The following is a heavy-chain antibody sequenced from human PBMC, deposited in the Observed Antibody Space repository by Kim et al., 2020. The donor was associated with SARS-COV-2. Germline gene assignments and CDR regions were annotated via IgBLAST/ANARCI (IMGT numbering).Heavy chain of an antibody. Sequence: SETLSLTCTVSGGSISSYYWSWIRQPPGKGLEWIGYIYYSGSTNYNPSLKSRVTISVDTSKNQFSLKLSSVTAADTAVYYCARDLGGSYYHYFDYWGQGTLVTVSS. CDR2: IYYSGST. V-gene: IGHV4-59*01. D-gene: IGHD1-26*01. CDR3: ARDLGGSYYHYFDY. CDR1: GGSISSYY. J-gene: IGHJ4*02.